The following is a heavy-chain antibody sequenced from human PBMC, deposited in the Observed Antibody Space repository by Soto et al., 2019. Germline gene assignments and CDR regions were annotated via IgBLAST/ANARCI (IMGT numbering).Heavy chain of an antibody. CDR3: ARVRGYSYGSNWFAP. CDR1: GGSISSSSYY. J-gene: IGHJ5*02. D-gene: IGHD5-18*01. Sequence: SETLSLTCTAPGGSISSSSYYWGWIRQPPGKGLEWIGSIYYSGSTYYNPSLKSRVTISVDTSKNQFSLKLSSVTAADTAVYYCARVRGYSYGSNWFAPWGQGTLVTVSS. CDR2: IYYSGST. V-gene: IGHV4-39*01.